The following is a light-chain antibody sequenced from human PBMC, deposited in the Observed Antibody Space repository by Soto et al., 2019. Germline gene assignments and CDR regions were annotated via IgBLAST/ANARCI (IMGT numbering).Light chain of an antibody. V-gene: IGLV2-14*01. J-gene: IGLJ1*01. CDR1: SSDVGGYIY. CDR3: SSYTSSSTLV. CDR2: EVR. Sequence: QSALTQPASVSGSPGQSITISCTGTSSDVGGYIYVSWYLQYPGKAPKLIIYEVRNRPSGVSNRFSGSKSGDTASLTISGLQADEEAYFYCSSYTSSSTLVFGTGTKLTVL.